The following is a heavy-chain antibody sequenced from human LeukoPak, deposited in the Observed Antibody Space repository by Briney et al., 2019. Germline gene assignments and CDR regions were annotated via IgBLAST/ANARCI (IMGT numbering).Heavy chain of an antibody. CDR2: IYYSGST. D-gene: IGHD4-23*01. CDR1: GGSFSGYY. CDR3: ARGDYGGFWP. V-gene: IGHV4-59*01. J-gene: IGHJ5*02. Sequence: KPSETLSLTCAVYGGSFSGYYWSWIRQPPGKGLEWIGYIYYSGSTNYNPSLKSRVTISVDTSKNQFSLKLSSVTAADTAVYYCARGDYGGFWPWGQGTLVTVSS.